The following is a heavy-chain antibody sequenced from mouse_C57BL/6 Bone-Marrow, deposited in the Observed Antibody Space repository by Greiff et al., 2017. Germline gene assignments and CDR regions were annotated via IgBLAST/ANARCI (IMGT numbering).Heavy chain of an antibody. CDR2: IHPNSGST. V-gene: IGHV1-64*01. Sequence: VQLQQSGAELVKPGASVKLSCKASGYTFTSSWMHWVKQRPGQGLEWIGMIHPNSGSTNYNEKFKSKATLTVDKSSSTAYMQLSSLTSEDSAVYYCARWLLRGDYWGQGTTLTVSS. D-gene: IGHD2-3*01. J-gene: IGHJ2*01. CDR3: ARWLLRGDY. CDR1: GYTFTSSW.